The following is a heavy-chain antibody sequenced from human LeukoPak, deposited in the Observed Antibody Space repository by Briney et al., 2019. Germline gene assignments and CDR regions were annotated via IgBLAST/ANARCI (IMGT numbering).Heavy chain of an antibody. CDR2: IYTGGGR. Sequence: GGSLRLSCAASGFTVRSNYMNWVRQAPGKELEWVSVIYTGGGRYYADSVRGRFTISRDTSKNMVFLQMNSLRVEDTAVYYCARGIDCWGRGTLVTVSS. CDR3: ARGIDC. V-gene: IGHV3-53*01. J-gene: IGHJ4*02. CDR1: GFTVRSNY.